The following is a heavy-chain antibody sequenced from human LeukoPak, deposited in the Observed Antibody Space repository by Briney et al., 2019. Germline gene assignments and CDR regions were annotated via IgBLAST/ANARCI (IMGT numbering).Heavy chain of an antibody. CDR3: ARARPGPPGIAVAGTDFDY. J-gene: IGHJ4*02. Sequence: ASVKVSCKASGYTFTSYVISWVRQAAGQGLEWMGWISAYNGNTNYAQKLQGRVTMTTDTSTSTAYMELRSRRSDDTAVYYCARARPGPPGIAVAGTDFDYWGQGTLVADS. CDR2: ISAYNGNT. D-gene: IGHD6-19*01. CDR1: GYTFTSYV. V-gene: IGHV1-18*01.